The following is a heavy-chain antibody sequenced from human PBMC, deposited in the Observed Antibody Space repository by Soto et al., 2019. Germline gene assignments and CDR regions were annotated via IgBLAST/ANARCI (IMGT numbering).Heavy chain of an antibody. Sequence: EVQLVESGGGLVQPGGSLRLSCEASGFTFSYHWMSWVRQAPGKGLEWVDNINQDGGARFYVDSGKGRFTISRDNAKHSLYLQRSSLRAEDTAVYYCTRQMQGTYIYYMDRWGRGTT. CDR3: TRQMQGTYIYYMDR. CDR1: GFTFSYHW. CDR2: INQDGGAR. D-gene: IGHD1-1*01. J-gene: IGHJ6*03. V-gene: IGHV3-7*01.